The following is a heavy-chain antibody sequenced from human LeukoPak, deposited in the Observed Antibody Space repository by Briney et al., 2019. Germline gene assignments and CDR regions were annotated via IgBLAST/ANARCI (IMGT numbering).Heavy chain of an antibody. CDR1: GFNLDDYD. D-gene: IGHD5-12*01. CDR3: AREVATTDYYYYLDV. CDR2: INWNGDST. V-gene: IGHV3-20*04. Sequence: PGGSLRLSCAASGFNLDDYDMSWVRHVPGKGLEWVSDINWNGDSTSYGDFVKGRFTISRDNAKNSLYLQMNSLRAEDTALYYCAREVATTDYYYYLDVWGKGTTVTISS. J-gene: IGHJ6*03.